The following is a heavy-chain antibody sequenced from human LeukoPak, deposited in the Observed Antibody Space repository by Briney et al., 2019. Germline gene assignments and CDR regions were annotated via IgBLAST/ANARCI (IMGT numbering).Heavy chain of an antibody. Sequence: SVKVSCKASGGTFSSYAISWVRQAPGQGLEWMGGIILIFGTANYAQKFQGRVTITADESTSTAYMELSSLRSEDTAVYYCASGLYYCDSSGVDAFDIWGQGTMVTVSS. CDR3: ASGLYYCDSSGVDAFDI. CDR1: GGTFSSYA. CDR2: IILIFGTA. J-gene: IGHJ3*02. D-gene: IGHD3-22*01. V-gene: IGHV1-69*01.